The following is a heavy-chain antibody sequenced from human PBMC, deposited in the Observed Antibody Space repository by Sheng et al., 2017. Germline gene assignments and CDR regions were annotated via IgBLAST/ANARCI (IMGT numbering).Heavy chain of an antibody. Sequence: QVQLQESGPGLVKPSENLSLTCTVSGDSVSSGSYYWSWIRQPPGKGLEWIGYVFYSGFTNYNPALKSRATISVDTSRNEFSLEVRSLTAADTAVYFCARVSCNAGSCGHDFWGQGTLVTVSS. CDR2: VFYSGFT. J-gene: IGHJ4*02. D-gene: IGHD2-15*01. CDR1: GDSVSSGSYY. CDR3: ARVSCNAGSCGHDF. V-gene: IGHV4-61*01.